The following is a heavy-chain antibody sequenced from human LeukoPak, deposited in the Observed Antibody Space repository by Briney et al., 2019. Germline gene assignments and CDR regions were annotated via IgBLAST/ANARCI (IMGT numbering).Heavy chain of an antibody. CDR3: ARADTYDAFDI. J-gene: IGHJ3*02. Sequence: KPSETLSLTCTVSGGSFSIYYWSWTRQPPGKGLEWIGYIYYSGSTNYNPSLKSRVTISVDTSKNQFSLKLSSVTAADTAVYYCARADTYDAFDIWGQGTMVTVSS. CDR1: GGSFSIYY. CDR2: IYYSGST. V-gene: IGHV4-59*08. D-gene: IGHD3-16*01.